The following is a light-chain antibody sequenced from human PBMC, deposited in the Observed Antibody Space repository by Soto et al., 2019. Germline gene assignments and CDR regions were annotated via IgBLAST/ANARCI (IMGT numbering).Light chain of an antibody. CDR1: QSVSSN. V-gene: IGKV3-15*01. CDR2: GAS. Sequence: EIVMTQSPATLSVSPGERATLSCRASQSVSSNLAWYQQKPGQAPRLLIYGASTRATGIPARFSGSGSGTDFTLTISSLQSEDYAVYYCHQYNNWPPWTFGQGTKVDIK. CDR3: HQYNNWPPWT. J-gene: IGKJ1*01.